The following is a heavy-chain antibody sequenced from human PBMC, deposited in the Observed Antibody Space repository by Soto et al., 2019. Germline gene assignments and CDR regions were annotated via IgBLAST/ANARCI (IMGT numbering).Heavy chain of an antibody. CDR2: ISGSGGST. V-gene: IGHV3-23*01. CDR1: GFTFSSYA. D-gene: IGHD3-22*01. Sequence: GSLRLSCAASGFTFSSYAMSWVRQAPGKGLEWVSAISGSGGSTYYADSVKGRFTISRDNSKNALYLQMNSLRAEDTAVYYCAKEPYYDSSGYYSHYLDYWGQGTLVTVSS. CDR3: AKEPYYDSSGYYSHYLDY. J-gene: IGHJ4*02.